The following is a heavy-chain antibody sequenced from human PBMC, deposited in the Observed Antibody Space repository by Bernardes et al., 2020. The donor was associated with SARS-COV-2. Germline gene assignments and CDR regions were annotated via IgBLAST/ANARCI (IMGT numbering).Heavy chain of an antibody. Sequence: ASVKVSCKVSGYTLTELSMHWVRQAPGKGLEWMGGFDPEDGETNYAQKFQGRVTMTEDTSTDTAYMELSSLRSEDTAVYYCAVVPAAPYYYYYYCLDVWGQGTPVTVSS. V-gene: IGHV1-24*01. D-gene: IGHD2-2*01. CDR2: FDPEDGET. CDR3: AVVPAAPYYYYYYCLDV. J-gene: IGHJ6*02. CDR1: GYTLTELS.